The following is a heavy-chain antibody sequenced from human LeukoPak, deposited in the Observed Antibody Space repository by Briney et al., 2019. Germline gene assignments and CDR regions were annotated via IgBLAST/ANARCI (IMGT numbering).Heavy chain of an antibody. CDR2: INPNSGGT. J-gene: IGHJ4*02. V-gene: IGHV1-2*02. CDR1: GYTFTGYY. CDR3: ARDRRDGYNYDY. Sequence: ASVKASCKASGYTFTGYYMHWVRQAPGQGLEWMGWINPNSGGTNYAQKFQGRVTMTRDTSISTAYMELSRLRSDDTAVYYCARDRRDGYNYDYWGQGTLVTVSS. D-gene: IGHD5-24*01.